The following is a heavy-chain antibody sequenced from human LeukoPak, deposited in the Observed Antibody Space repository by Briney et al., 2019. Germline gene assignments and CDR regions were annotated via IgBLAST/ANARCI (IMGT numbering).Heavy chain of an antibody. D-gene: IGHD2-2*01. CDR3: ARDGGGFVGYRLQVYYFDY. V-gene: IGHV3-21*01. CDR1: GFTFSTYS. Sequence: GGSLRLSCAASGFTFSTYSLSWVRQAPGKGLEWVASINNSGKYIYYADSVKGRFTISRDDAKNSLYLQMSSLRAGDTAVYYCARDGGGFVGYRLQVYYFDYWGQGTLVTVSS. CDR2: INNSGKYI. J-gene: IGHJ4*02.